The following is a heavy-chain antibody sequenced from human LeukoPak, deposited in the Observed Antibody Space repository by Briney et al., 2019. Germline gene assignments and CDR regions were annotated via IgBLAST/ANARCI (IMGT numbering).Heavy chain of an antibody. J-gene: IGHJ4*02. Sequence: TSETLSLTCAVCGGSFSGYYWSWIRQPPGKGLEWIGEINHSGSTNYNPSLKSRVTISVDTSKNQFSLKLSSVTAADTAVYYCASLIFGVVIANDYWGQGTLVTVSS. D-gene: IGHD3-3*01. V-gene: IGHV4-34*01. CDR1: GGSFSGYY. CDR3: ASLIFGVVIANDY. CDR2: INHSGST.